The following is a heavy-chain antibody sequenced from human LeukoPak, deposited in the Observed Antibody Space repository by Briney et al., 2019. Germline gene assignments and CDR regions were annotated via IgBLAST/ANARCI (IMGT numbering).Heavy chain of an antibody. CDR3: ARLVPERFFQLNPEGYYDY. V-gene: IGHV4-34*01. CDR1: GEPFSGYY. J-gene: IGHJ4*02. CDR2: INRHGNT. D-gene: IGHD3-3*01. Sequence: PSETLSLTCAVSGEPFSGYYWGWIRQPPGKGLELIGEINRHGNTDYNPSLKSRVSMSIDTSKNQFSLKLISVTAADTAVYYCARLVPERFFQLNPEGYYDYWGQGTLVTVSS.